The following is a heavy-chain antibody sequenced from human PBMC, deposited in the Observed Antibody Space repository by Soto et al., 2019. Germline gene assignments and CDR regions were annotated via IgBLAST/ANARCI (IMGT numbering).Heavy chain of an antibody. J-gene: IGHJ4*02. CDR1: GGSISSGDYY. V-gene: IGHV4-30-4*01. CDR3: ARAGEILTGYRDLFDY. D-gene: IGHD3-9*01. CDR2: IYYSGST. Sequence: PSETLSLTCTVSGGSISSGDYYWSWIRQPPGKGLEWIGYIYYSGSTYYNPSLKSRVTISVDTSKNQFSLKLSSVTAADTAVYYCARAGEILTGYRDLFDYCGQGTLVTVSS.